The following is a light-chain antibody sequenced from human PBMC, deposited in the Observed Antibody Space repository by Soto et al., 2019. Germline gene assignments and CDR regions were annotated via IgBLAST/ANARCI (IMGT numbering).Light chain of an antibody. CDR2: DVS. CDR1: QGITHY. Sequence: IQMTQSPSSLSASVGDRVTITCRASQGITHYLGWYQQKPGKAPKRLIFDVSTLQSGVPSRFSGSGSGTEFTLTISNLQPEDFATYYCLQHETSPRAFGQGTKLEI. J-gene: IGKJ2*01. CDR3: LQHETSPRA. V-gene: IGKV1-17*02.